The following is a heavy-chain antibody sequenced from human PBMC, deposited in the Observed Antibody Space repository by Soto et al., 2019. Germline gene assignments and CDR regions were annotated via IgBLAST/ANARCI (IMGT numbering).Heavy chain of an antibody. D-gene: IGHD3-10*01. CDR3: AKDPTVRGVLSYFDY. Sequence: QVQLVESGGGVVQPGRSLRLSCAASGFTFSSYGMHWVRQAPGKGLEWVAVIWYDGSNKYYADSVKGRFTISRNNSKNTLYLQMNSLRAEDTAVYYCAKDPTVRGVLSYFDYWGQGTLVTISS. CDR2: IWYDGSNK. CDR1: GFTFSSYG. V-gene: IGHV3-33*06. J-gene: IGHJ4*02.